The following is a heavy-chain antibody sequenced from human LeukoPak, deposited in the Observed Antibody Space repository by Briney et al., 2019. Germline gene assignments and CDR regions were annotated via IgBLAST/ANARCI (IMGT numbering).Heavy chain of an antibody. CDR2: ISAYNDNT. D-gene: IGHD1-1*01. CDR1: GYTFTSYG. Sequence: VASVKVSCKSSGYTFTSYGISWVRPAPGQGLEWMGWISAYNDNTNYAQKLQGRVTMTTDTSTSTAYMELRSLRTDDTAVYYCARIRNDVLWFDPWGQGTLVTVSS. V-gene: IGHV1-18*01. J-gene: IGHJ5*02. CDR3: ARIRNDVLWFDP.